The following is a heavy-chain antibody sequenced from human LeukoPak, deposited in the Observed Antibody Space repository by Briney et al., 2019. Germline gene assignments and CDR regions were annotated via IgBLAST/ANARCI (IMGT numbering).Heavy chain of an antibody. CDR2: ISAYNGNT. J-gene: IGHJ4*02. CDR1: GYTFTSYG. CDR3: ARRNRLYCSGGSCSDY. V-gene: IGHV1-18*01. Sequence: GASVKVSCKASGYTFTSYGISWVRQAPGQGLDWMGWISAYNGNTNYAQKLQGRVTMTTDTPTSTAYMELRRLRSDDTAVYYCARRNRLYCSGGSCSDYWGQGTLVTVSS. D-gene: IGHD2-15*01.